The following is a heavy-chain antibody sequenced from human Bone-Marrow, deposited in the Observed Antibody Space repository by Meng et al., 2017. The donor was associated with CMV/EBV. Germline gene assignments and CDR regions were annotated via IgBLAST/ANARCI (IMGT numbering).Heavy chain of an antibody. D-gene: IGHD4-23*01. J-gene: IGHJ4*02. CDR2: ISSSSSYI. Sequence: GESLKISCAASGFTFRNYNMNWVRQAPGKGLEWVSSISSSSSYIYYADSVKGRFTISRDNAKNSLYLQMNSLRAEDTAVYYCARARGPYGGNHYFDYWGQGTLVTVSS. CDR3: ARARGPYGGNHYFDY. V-gene: IGHV3-21*01. CDR1: GFTFRNYN.